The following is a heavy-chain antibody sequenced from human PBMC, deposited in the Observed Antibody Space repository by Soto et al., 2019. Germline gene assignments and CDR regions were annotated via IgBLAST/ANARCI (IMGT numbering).Heavy chain of an antibody. CDR3: AREHIDAFDI. J-gene: IGHJ3*02. CDR2: IYSGGST. CDR1: GFTVSSNY. V-gene: IGHV3-53*04. Sequence: GGSLRLSCAASGFTVSSNYMGWVRQAPGKGLEWVSVIYSGGSTYYADSVKGRFTISRHNSKNTLYLQMNSLRAEDTAVYYCAREHIDAFDIWGQGTMVTVSS.